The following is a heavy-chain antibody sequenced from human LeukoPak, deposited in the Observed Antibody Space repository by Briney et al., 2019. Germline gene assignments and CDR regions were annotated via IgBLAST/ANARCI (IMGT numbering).Heavy chain of an antibody. CDR2: MSPNGDST. CDR1: GYTFTGYY. Sequence: ASVKVSCKTSGYTFTGYYMHWVRQAPGHGLEWMGLMSPNGDSTLYSQKFQGRVTMTRDTSTSTDYMELNSLRSEDTAVYYCARDNSDTVKGECSGACYWWFDPWGQGTLVTVSS. D-gene: IGHD6-19*01. V-gene: IGHV1-46*01. CDR3: ARDNSDTVKGECSGACYWWFDP. J-gene: IGHJ5*02.